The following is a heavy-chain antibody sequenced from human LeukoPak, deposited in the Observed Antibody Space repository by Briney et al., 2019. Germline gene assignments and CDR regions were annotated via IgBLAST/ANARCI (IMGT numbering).Heavy chain of an antibody. CDR3: ARRGTMVRGVSHYYYGMDV. J-gene: IGHJ6*02. Sequence: SETLSLTCAVYGGSFSGYYWSWIRQPPGKGLEWIGEINHSGSTNYNPSLKSRVTISVDTSKNQFSLKLSSVTAADTAVYYCARRGTMVRGVSHYYYGMDVWGQGTTVTVSS. CDR1: GGSFSGYY. CDR2: INHSGST. D-gene: IGHD3-10*01. V-gene: IGHV4-34*01.